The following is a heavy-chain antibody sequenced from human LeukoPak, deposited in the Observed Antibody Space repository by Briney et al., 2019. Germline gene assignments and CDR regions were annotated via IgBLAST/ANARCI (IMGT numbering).Heavy chain of an antibody. V-gene: IGHV4-59*08. CDR1: GGSISSHY. J-gene: IGHJ6*02. CDR3: ARRSYGSASPLRMDV. Sequence: SETLSLTCTVSGGSISSHYWSWIRQPPGKGLEWIGYIYYSGSTNYNPSLKSRVTISVDTSKNQFSLKLNSVTAADTAVYYCARRSYGSASPLRMDVWGQGTTVTVSS. D-gene: IGHD3-10*01. CDR2: IYYSGST.